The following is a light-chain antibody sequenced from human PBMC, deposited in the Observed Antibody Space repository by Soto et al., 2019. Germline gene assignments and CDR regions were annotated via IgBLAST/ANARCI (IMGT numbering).Light chain of an antibody. CDR1: QGISNY. CDR3: QKYNSVPRT. J-gene: IGKJ3*01. V-gene: IGKV1-27*01. CDR2: AAS. Sequence: DIQMAQSPSSLSASVGDRVTITCRASQGISNYLAWYQQKPGKVPKLLIYAASTLQSGVPSRFSGSGSGTEFTLTISSLQPEDVAIYYCQKYNSVPRTFGPGTKVDIK.